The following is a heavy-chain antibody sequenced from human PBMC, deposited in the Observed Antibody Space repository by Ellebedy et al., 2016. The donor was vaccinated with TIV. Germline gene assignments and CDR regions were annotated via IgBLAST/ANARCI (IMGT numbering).Heavy chain of an antibody. J-gene: IGHJ4*02. CDR3: VRTSTNWDFDY. Sequence: GESLKISCGASGFIFRHYYMIWVRQTPGQGLEWVARISDDGTTTTYAASVEGRFSISRDNARNTLLLQMNSLGADDTALYYCVRTSTNWDFDYWGQGSLVTVSS. CDR2: ISDDGTTT. CDR1: GFIFRHYY. D-gene: IGHD6-13*01. V-gene: IGHV3-74*03.